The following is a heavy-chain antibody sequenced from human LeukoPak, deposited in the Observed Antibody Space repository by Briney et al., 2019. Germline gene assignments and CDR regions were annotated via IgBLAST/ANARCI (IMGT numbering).Heavy chain of an antibody. V-gene: IGHV4-39*01. CDR2: IYYSGST. CDR1: GGSISSSSYY. Sequence: PSETLSLTCTVSGGSISSSSYYWGWIRQPPGKGLEWIGSIYYSGSTYYNPSLKSRVTISVDTSKNQFSLKPSSVTAADTAVYYCARQSTHDIDYWGQGTLVTVSS. J-gene: IGHJ4*02. CDR3: ARQSTHDIDY. D-gene: IGHD5/OR15-5a*01.